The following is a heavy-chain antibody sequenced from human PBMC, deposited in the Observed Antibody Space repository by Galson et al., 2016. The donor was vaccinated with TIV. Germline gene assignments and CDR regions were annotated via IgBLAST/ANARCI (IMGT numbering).Heavy chain of an antibody. CDR2: IFWDDDR. Sequence: PALVKPTQTLTLTCTVSGFSVSSVEVGVGWFRQTPGKAPEWLALIFWDDDRRYSPSLKTRLTISKDTSKNQVVLIVTDMDPVDTATYFCAHKKYCGYSSCHFDFWGPGTLVTVSS. CDR3: AHKKYCGYSSCHFDF. V-gene: IGHV2-5*02. D-gene: IGHD5-12*01. J-gene: IGHJ4*02. CDR1: GFSVSSVEVG.